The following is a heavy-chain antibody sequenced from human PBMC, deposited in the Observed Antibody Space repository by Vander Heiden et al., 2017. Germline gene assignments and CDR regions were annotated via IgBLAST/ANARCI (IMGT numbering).Heavy chain of an antibody. J-gene: IGHJ6*02. CDR1: GYTFTSSG. V-gene: IGHV1-18*01. CDR2: ISAYNGNT. D-gene: IGHD6-19*01. CDR3: ARAGYSSGWYELDYYGMDV. Sequence: QVQLVQSGAAVKKPGASVKVSCKASGYTFTSSGLSSVRQAPGQGLEWMGWISAYNGNTNYAQKLQGRVTMTTDTATSTAYMELRSLRSDDTAVYYCARAGYSSGWYELDYYGMDVWGQGTTVTVSS.